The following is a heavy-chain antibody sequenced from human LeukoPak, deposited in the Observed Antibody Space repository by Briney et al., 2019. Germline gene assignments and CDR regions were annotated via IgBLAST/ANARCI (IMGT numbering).Heavy chain of an antibody. CDR3: ARSHCSGGSCYPGYYYGMDV. CDR1: GGSFSGYY. Sequence: TSETLSLTCAVYGGSFSGYYWSWIRQPPGKGLEWVGEINHSGSTNYNPSLKRRVTISVDTSKNQFSLKLSSVTAADTAVYYCARSHCSGGSCYPGYYYGMDVWGKGTTVTVSS. CDR2: INHSGST. V-gene: IGHV4-34*01. D-gene: IGHD2-15*01. J-gene: IGHJ6*04.